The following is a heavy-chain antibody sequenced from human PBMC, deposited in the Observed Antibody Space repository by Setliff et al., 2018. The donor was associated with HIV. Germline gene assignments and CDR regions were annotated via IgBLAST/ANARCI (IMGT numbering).Heavy chain of an antibody. D-gene: IGHD1-1*01. Sequence: PGGSLRLSCAASGFTLSTYTMNWVRQAPGQGLEWISSISSTIIYIYYADSVRGRFTISRDNAKNSLYLQMNSLRVEDTAVYYCARTSTTTGTTLNWFDPWGQGTLVTVSS. CDR1: GFTLSTYT. V-gene: IGHV3-21*01. J-gene: IGHJ5*02. CDR2: ISSTIIYI. CDR3: ARTSTTTGTTLNWFDP.